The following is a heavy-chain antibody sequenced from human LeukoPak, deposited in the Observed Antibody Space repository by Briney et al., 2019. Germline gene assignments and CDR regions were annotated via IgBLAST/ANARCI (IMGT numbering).Heavy chain of an antibody. J-gene: IGHJ5*02. CDR2: IYYSGST. CDR1: GGSISSNY. D-gene: IGHD6-13*01. CDR3: ARGRAAAGRDWFDP. Sequence: SETLSLTCTVSGGSISSNYWSWVRQPPAKGLDWIGDIYYSGSTNYNPSLKSRVTISVDTSKNQFSLKLSSVTAADTAVYYCARGRAAAGRDWFDPWGQGTLVTVSS. V-gene: IGHV4-59*01.